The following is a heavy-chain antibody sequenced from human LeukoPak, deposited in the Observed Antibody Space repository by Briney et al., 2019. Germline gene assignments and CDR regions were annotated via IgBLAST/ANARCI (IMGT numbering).Heavy chain of an antibody. CDR1: GFTFSSYS. CDR2: TNWDGAST. J-gene: IGHJ6*03. Sequence: GGSLRLSCAASGFTFSSYSMNWVRQAPGKGLEWVSGTNWDGASTGYEDSVKGRFTISRDNVKNFLYLQMNSLRVEDTALYFCGRVYCSTTSCYDYYDYYMDVWGKGTTVTVSS. CDR3: GRVYCSTTSCYDYYDYYMDV. V-gene: IGHV3-20*04. D-gene: IGHD2-2*01.